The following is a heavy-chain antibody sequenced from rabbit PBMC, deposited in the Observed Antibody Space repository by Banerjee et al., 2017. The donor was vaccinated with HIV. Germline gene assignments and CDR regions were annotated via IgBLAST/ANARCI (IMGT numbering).Heavy chain of an antibody. CDR1: GFDFSSYYM. V-gene: IGHV1S45*01. Sequence: QDQLKESGGGLVQPGGSLTLSCKASGFDFSSYYMIWVRQAPGKGLEWIGCINTSSGNTVYATWAKGRFTISKTSSTTVTLQMTSLTAADTATYFCARDLAGVIGWNFNLWGQGTLVTVS. CDR3: ARDLAGVIGWNFNL. D-gene: IGHD4-1*01. CDR2: INTSSGNT. J-gene: IGHJ4*01.